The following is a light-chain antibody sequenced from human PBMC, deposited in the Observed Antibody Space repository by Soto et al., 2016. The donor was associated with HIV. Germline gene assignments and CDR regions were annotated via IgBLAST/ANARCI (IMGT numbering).Light chain of an antibody. V-gene: IGKV1-6*01. CDR1: QGIKNE. CDR2: ATS. Sequence: AIQMTQSPSSLSASLGARVTITCRASQGIKNELGWYQQKPGKAPKLLIYATSSLGGGVPSRFSGSGSGTDFTLTISSLQPEDSASYFCLQDYDRPYTFGQGTKLEIK. CDR3: LQDYDRPYT. J-gene: IGKJ2*01.